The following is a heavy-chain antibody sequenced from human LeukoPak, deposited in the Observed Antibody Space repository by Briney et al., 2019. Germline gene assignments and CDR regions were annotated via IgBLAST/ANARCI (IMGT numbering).Heavy chain of an antibody. J-gene: IGHJ4*02. CDR2: ISSSGSTI. Sequence: GGSLRLSCAASGFTFSSYAMSWVRQAPGKGLEWVSYISSSGSTIYYADSVKGRFTISRDNAKNSLYLQMNSLRAEDTAVYYCARDPAYSSSWYPLFDYWGQGTLVTVSS. CDR3: ARDPAYSSSWYPLFDY. CDR1: GFTFSSYA. D-gene: IGHD6-13*01. V-gene: IGHV3-48*04.